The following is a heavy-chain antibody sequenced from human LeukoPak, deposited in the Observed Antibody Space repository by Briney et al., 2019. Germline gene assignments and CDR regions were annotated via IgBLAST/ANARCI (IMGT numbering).Heavy chain of an antibody. V-gene: IGHV4-39*01. J-gene: IGHJ4*02. CDR3: ARLGYSYGSLNFDY. CDR1: GGSFSSSSYY. Sequence: SETLSLTCIVSGGSFSSSSYYWGWLRQPPGKGLEWIGNIYYSGSTYYNPSLKSRVTKSVDTSKNQFSLKLSSVTAADTAVYYCARLGYSYGSLNFDYWGQGTLVTVSS. CDR2: IYYSGST. D-gene: IGHD5-18*01.